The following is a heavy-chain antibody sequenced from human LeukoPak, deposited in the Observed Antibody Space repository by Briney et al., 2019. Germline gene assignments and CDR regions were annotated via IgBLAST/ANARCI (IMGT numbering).Heavy chain of an antibody. Sequence: PSETLSLTCTVSGGSISSGDYYWSWLRQPPGTGLEWIGYIYYSGSTYYNPSLKSRVTISVDTSKNQFSLKLSSVTAADTAVYYCARVTRHDAFDIWAKGQWSPSLQ. CDR1: GGSISSGDYY. J-gene: IGHJ3*02. CDR3: ARVTRHDAFDI. V-gene: IGHV4-30-4*01. CDR2: IYYSGST.